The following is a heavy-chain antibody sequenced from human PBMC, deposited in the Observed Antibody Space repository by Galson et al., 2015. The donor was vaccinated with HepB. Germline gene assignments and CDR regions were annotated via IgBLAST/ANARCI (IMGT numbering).Heavy chain of an antibody. CDR1: GFTFSSYS. CDR3: AGVIPDYGDYYFDY. D-gene: IGHD4-17*01. CDR2: ISSGSSTI. Sequence: SLRLSCAASGFTFSSYSMNWVRQAPGKGLEWVSYISSGSSTIYYADSVKGRFTISRDNAKNSLYLQMNSLRDEDTAVYYCAGVIPDYGDYYFDYWGQGTLVTVSS. J-gene: IGHJ4*02. V-gene: IGHV3-48*02.